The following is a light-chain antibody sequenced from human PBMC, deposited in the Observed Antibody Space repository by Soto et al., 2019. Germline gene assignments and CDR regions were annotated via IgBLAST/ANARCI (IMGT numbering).Light chain of an antibody. CDR1: SSNIGGHT. Sequence: QSVLTQPPSASGTPGQRVTISCSGSSSNIGGHTVNWYQQLPGTAPRLLIYNTYYRPSGVPDRFSGSKSGTSASLAISGLQSEDEADYYCAAWDDSLNGVVFGGGTKLTVL. V-gene: IGLV1-44*01. CDR2: NTY. CDR3: AAWDDSLNGVV. J-gene: IGLJ2*01.